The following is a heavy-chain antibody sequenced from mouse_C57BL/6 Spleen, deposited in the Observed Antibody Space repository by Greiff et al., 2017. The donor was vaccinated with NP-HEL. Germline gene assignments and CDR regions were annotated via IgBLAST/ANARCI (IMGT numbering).Heavy chain of an antibody. CDR2: IYPRSGST. Sequence: QVQLQQSGAELARPGASVKLSCKASGYTFTSYGISWVKQRTGQGLEWIGEIYPRSGSTNYNEKFKSKATLTVDKSSSTAYMQLSSLTSEDSAVYYCAYYYGSSSHYYAMDYWGQGTSVTVSS. J-gene: IGHJ4*01. D-gene: IGHD1-1*01. V-gene: IGHV1-81*01. CDR3: AYYYGSSSHYYAMDY. CDR1: GYTFTSYG.